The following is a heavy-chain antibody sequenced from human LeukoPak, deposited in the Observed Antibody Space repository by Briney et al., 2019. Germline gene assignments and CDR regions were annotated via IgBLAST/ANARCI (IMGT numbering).Heavy chain of an antibody. D-gene: IGHD3-22*01. CDR1: GYTFTGYY. CDR3: ASGSSGYGGPSDY. V-gene: IGHV1-2*04. J-gene: IGHJ4*02. CDR2: INPNSGGT. Sequence: ASVKVSCKASGYTFTGYYMHWVRQAPGQGLEWMGWINPNSGGTNYAQKFQGWVTMTRDTSISTAYMELSRLRSDDTAVYYCASGSSGYGGPSDYWGQGTLVTVSS.